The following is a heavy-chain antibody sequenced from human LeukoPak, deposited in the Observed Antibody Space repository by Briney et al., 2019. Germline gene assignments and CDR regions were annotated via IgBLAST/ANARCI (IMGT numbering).Heavy chain of an antibody. CDR1: GDSINGFY. V-gene: IGHV4-4*07. CDR2: IYTSGST. D-gene: IGHD4-17*01. Sequence: SETLSLTCTVSGDSINGFYWSWIRQAAGKGLEWIGHIYTSGSTNYNPSLKSRVTMSVDTSKNQFSLKLSSVTAADTAVYYCARDAGDDYGDYGDYTLYYFDYWGQGTLVTVSS. CDR3: ARDAGDDYGDYGDYTLYYFDY. J-gene: IGHJ4*02.